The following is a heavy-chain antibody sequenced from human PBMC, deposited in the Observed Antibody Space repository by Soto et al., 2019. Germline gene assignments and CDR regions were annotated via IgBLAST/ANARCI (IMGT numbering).Heavy chain of an antibody. CDR2: INAGNGNT. V-gene: IGHV1-3*01. J-gene: IGHJ5*02. Sequence: ASVKVSCKASGYTFTSYAMHWVRQAPGQRLEWMGWINAGNGNTKYSQKFQGRVTTTRDTSASTAYMELSSLRSEDTAVYYCARDHAAAGTWWFDPWGQGTLVTVSS. CDR1: GYTFTSYA. D-gene: IGHD6-13*01. CDR3: ARDHAAAGTWWFDP.